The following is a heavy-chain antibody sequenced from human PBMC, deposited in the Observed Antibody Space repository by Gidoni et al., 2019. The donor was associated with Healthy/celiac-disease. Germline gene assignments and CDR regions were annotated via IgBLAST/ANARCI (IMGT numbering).Heavy chain of an antibody. V-gene: IGHV1-18*01. D-gene: IGHD2-15*01. J-gene: IGHJ1*01. CDR1: GYTFTRYS. CDR3: AMGYCSGGSCYSGYFQH. CDR2: ISAYIGNT. Sequence: QAQLVQSGAAVKKHGAAVTVACKAAGYTFTRYSISWVRQAHGQGLEWMGWISAYIGNTNYAQRLQGRVTMTTDTTTSTAYMELRSLRSDDTAVYYCAMGYCSGGSCYSGYFQHWGQGTLVTVSS.